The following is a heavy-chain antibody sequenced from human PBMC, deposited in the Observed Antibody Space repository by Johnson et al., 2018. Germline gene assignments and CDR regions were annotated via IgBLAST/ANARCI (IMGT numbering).Heavy chain of an antibody. J-gene: IGHJ6*02. V-gene: IGHV3-74*01. CDR2: INIDESNT. D-gene: IGHD1-14*01. CDR3: ARARSRTSGGYGMDV. CDR1: EFTFSSYW. Sequence: VQLQESGGGLVQPGGSLRLSCVASEFTFSSYWMNWVRQVPGKGLMWVSRINIDESNTSYGDSVKGRFTTSSDNAKNTRYLQMNSLRDEATAVYYCARARSRTSGGYGMDVWGQGTTVTVSS.